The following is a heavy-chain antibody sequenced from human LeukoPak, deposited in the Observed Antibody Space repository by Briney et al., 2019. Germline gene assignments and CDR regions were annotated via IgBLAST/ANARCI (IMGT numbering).Heavy chain of an antibody. V-gene: IGHV3-23*01. Sequence: GGSLRLSCEASGFIFNNFAMSWVRQPPGKGLEWVASISGGGDTKYYADSVKGRFTFPRDNSKNTVYLQMNSLRAEDTAVYYCAKDRSCINDVCHGGFDYWGQGTLVTVSS. J-gene: IGHJ4*02. D-gene: IGHD2-8*01. CDR2: ISGGGDTK. CDR3: AKDRSCINDVCHGGFDY. CDR1: GFIFNNFA.